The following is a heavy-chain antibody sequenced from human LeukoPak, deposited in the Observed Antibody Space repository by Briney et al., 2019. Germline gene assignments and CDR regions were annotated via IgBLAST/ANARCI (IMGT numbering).Heavy chain of an antibody. CDR3: ARYRTADKGGSGEASKNQCIDY. J-gene: IGHJ4*02. V-gene: IGHV3-21*01. CDR2: ISSSSSYI. Sequence: PGGSLRLSCAASGFTFSSYSMNWVRQAPEKGLEWVPSISSSSSYIYYADSVKGRFTISRDNAKNSLYLQMNSLRAEDTAVYYCARYRTADKGGSGEASKNQCIDYWGQGTLVTVSS. D-gene: IGHD6-19*01. CDR1: GFTFSSYS.